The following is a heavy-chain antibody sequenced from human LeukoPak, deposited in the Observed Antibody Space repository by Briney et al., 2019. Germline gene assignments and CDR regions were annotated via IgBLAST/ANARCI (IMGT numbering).Heavy chain of an antibody. J-gene: IGHJ4*02. CDR2: IRYDGSNK. CDR3: AKGGILGYCSGGSCYSDY. D-gene: IGHD2-15*01. CDR1: GFTFSSYG. V-gene: IGHV3-30*02. Sequence: GGSLRLSCAASGFTFSSYGMHWVRQAPGKGLEWVAFIRYDGSNKYYADSVKGRFTISRDNSKNTLYLQMNSLRAEDTAVYYCAKGGILGYCSGGSCYSDYWGQGTLVTVSS.